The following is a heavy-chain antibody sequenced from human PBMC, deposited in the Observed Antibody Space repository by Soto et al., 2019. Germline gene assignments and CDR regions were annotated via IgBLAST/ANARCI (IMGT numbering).Heavy chain of an antibody. CDR3: ARSRLISLYYFDY. Sequence: GGSLRLSCAASGFTFSNYDMHWVRQVTGKGLEWVSTIGTAGDTYYPGSVKGRFTISRENAKNSLYHQMNSLRAEDTAVYYCARSRLISLYYFDYWGQGTLVTVSS. V-gene: IGHV3-13*01. D-gene: IGHD2-15*01. CDR2: IGTAGDT. CDR1: GFTFSNYD. J-gene: IGHJ4*02.